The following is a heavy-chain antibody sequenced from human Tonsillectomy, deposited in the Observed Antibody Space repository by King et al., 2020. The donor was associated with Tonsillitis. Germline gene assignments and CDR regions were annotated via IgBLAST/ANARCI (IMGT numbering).Heavy chain of an antibody. J-gene: IGHJ6*02. CDR2: IYHSGST. CDR3: ARAGSYCGGRSYCYNGLDV. D-gene: IGHD2-21*01. V-gene: IGHV4-38-2*02. Sequence: QLQESGPGLVKPSETLSLTCTISGFSISSDYYWGWVRQPPGKGLEWIATIYHSGSTYYTPSLKSRVTISLDTSKNQFSLNLNSVTAAATAVYYCARAGSYCGGRSYCYNGLDVWGQGTTVTVSS. CDR1: GFSISSDYY.